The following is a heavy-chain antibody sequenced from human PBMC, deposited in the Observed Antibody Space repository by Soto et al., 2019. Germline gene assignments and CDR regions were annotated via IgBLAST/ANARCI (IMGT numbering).Heavy chain of an antibody. V-gene: IGHV4-31*03. CDR2: IYYSGST. Sequence: SGTLSLTCTVSGGSVSSNSYSWGWIRQSPGKGLEWIGYIYYSGSTYYNPSLKSRVTISVDTSKNQFSLKLSSVTAADTAVYYCASCITMIVVVIIHYYYYGMDVWGQGTTVTVSS. J-gene: IGHJ6*02. CDR3: ASCITMIVVVIIHYYYYGMDV. D-gene: IGHD3-22*01. CDR1: GGSVSSNSYS.